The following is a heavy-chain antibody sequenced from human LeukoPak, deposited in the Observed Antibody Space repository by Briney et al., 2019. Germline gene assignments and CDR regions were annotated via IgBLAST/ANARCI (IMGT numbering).Heavy chain of an antibody. D-gene: IGHD6-13*01. CDR1: GFTFSDYW. CDR2: ITQDGSEK. V-gene: IGHV3-7*03. Sequence: GGSLRLSCAASGFTFSDYWMTWVRQAPGKGLEWVANITQDGSEKDYVDSVKGRFTISRDNTNNSLYLQMDSLRVEDTAVYYCARFSSWDAFDIWGQGTMVTVSS. J-gene: IGHJ3*02. CDR3: ARFSSWDAFDI.